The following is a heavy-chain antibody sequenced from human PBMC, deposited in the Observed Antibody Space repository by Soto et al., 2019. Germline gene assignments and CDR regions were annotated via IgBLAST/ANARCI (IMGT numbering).Heavy chain of an antibody. CDR1: GYTFTSYA. D-gene: IGHD5-12*01. Sequence: ASVKVSCKASGYTFTSYAMHWVRQAPGQRLEWMGWINAGNGNTKYSQKFQGRVTITRDTSASTAYMELSSLRSEDTAVYYCARCSGYDYDAYCYYGMDVWGQGTTGTVSS. V-gene: IGHV1-3*01. CDR2: INAGNGNT. CDR3: ARCSGYDYDAYCYYGMDV. J-gene: IGHJ6*02.